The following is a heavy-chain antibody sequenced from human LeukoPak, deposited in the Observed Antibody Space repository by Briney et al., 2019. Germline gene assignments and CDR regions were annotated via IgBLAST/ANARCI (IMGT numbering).Heavy chain of an antibody. V-gene: IGHV4-34*01. CDR3: ARQGPFGRYFDL. CDR1: GGSFSGYY. CDR2: INHSGST. D-gene: IGHD3-16*01. Sequence: PSETLSLTCAVYGGSFSGYYWSWIRQPPGKGLEWIGEINHSGSTNYNPSLKSRVTISVDTSKNQFSLKLSSVTAADTAVYYCARQGPFGRYFDLWGRGTLVTVSS. J-gene: IGHJ2*01.